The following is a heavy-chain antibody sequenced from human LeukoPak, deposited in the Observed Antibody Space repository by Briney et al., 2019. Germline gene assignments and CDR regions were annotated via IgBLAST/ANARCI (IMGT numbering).Heavy chain of an antibody. V-gene: IGHV1-46*01. J-gene: IGHJ6*03. Sequence: ASVKVSCKASGYTFTSYYMHWVRQAPGQGLEWMGIINPSGGSTSYAQKFQGRVTMTRDMSTSTDYMELSSLRSDDTAVYYCARVPRSTIRYYYYMDVWGKGTTVTVSS. CDR2: INPSGGST. CDR1: GYTFTSYY. CDR3: ARVPRSTIRYYYYMDV. D-gene: IGHD1-26*01.